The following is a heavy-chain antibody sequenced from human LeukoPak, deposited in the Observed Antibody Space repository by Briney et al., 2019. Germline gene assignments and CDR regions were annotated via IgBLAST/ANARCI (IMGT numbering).Heavy chain of an antibody. Sequence: SETLSLTCAVYGGSFSGYYWSWIRQPPGKGLEWIGEINHSGSTNYNPSLKSRVTISVDTSKNQFSLKLSSVTAADTAVYYCARSRRGWFDPWGQGTLVTVSS. CDR1: GGSFSGYY. J-gene: IGHJ5*02. CDR3: ARSRRGWFDP. CDR2: INHSGST. V-gene: IGHV4-34*01.